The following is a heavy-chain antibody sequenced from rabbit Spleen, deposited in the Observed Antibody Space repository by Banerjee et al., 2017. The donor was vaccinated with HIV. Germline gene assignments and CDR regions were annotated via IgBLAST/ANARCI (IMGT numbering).Heavy chain of an antibody. CDR2: IYPDYGST. D-gene: IGHD4-1*01. J-gene: IGHJ3*01. CDR1: GFDFSNYG. V-gene: IGHV1S47*01. Sequence: QEQLVESGGGLVQPGGSLKLSCKASGFDFSNYGVSWVRQAPGKGLEWIAYIYPDYGSTDYASWVNGRFTISSDNAQSTVDLKLTSLTAADTATYFCARAIVPWLGITRLDLWGQGTLVTVS. CDR3: ARAIVPWLGITRLDL.